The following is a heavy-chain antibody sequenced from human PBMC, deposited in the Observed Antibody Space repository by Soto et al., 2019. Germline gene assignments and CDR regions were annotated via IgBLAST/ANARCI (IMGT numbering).Heavy chain of an antibody. D-gene: IGHD1-1*01. CDR1: GFTFSSYG. V-gene: IGHV3-30*03. J-gene: IGHJ4*02. Sequence: QVQLVESGGGVVQPGRSLRLSCAASGFTFSSYGIHWVRQAPGKGLEWVSVISYDGINKYYADSVKGRFTISRDNSENTLYLQMNRLRAEDTAVYYCATSVYNWNDGFFDYWGQGTLVTVSS. CDR3: ATSVYNWNDGFFDY. CDR2: ISYDGINK.